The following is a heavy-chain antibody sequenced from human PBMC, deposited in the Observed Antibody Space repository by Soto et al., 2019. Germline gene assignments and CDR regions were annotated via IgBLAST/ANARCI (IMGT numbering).Heavy chain of an antibody. CDR1: GFTFSSYA. J-gene: IGHJ5*02. D-gene: IGHD3-22*01. CDR3: AKVIRPGPPKNSSGYPNWFAL. Sequence: GGSLRLSCAASGFTFSSYAMSWVRQAPGKGLEWVSAISGSGGSTYYADSVKGRFTISRDNSKNTLYLQMNSLRAEDTAVYYCAKVIRPGPPKNSSGYPNWFALCGQGSMVT. V-gene: IGHV3-23*01. CDR2: ISGSGGST.